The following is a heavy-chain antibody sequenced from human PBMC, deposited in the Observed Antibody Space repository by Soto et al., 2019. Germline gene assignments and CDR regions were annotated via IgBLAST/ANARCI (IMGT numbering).Heavy chain of an antibody. J-gene: IGHJ4*02. CDR2: ISYDGSNK. D-gene: IGHD2-2*01. CDR1: GFTFSSYA. Sequence: GGSLRLSCAASGFTFSSYAMHWGRQAPGKGLEWVAVISYDGSNKYYADSVKGRFTISRDNFKNTLYLQMNSLRAEDTAVYYCASFWDCSSTSCYATIPLDYWGQGTLVTSPQ. V-gene: IGHV3-30-3*01. CDR3: ASFWDCSSTSCYATIPLDY.